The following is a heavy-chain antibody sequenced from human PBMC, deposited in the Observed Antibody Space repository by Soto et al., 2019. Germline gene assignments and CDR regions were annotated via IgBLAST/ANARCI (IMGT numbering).Heavy chain of an antibody. J-gene: IGHJ5*02. CDR2: FDPEDGET. CDR1: GYTLTELS. Sequence: ASVKVSCKVSGYTLTELSMHWVRQAPGKGLEWMGGFDPEDGETIYAQKFQGRVTMTEDTSTDTAYMELSSLRSEDTAVYYCATFGRTYYDFWSGYSPYNWFDPWGQGTLVTVSS. CDR3: ATFGRTYYDFWSGYSPYNWFDP. V-gene: IGHV1-24*01. D-gene: IGHD3-3*01.